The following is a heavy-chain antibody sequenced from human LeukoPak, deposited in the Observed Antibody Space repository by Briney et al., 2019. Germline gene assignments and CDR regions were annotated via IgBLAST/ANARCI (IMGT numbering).Heavy chain of an antibody. CDR3: ARGLGFGELLLPFDY. J-gene: IGHJ4*02. Sequence: PGGSLRLSCAPSGFTFSSYGIHGVRQAPGKGLEGGAVVWFDGNTKFYADSVQGRFTISRDNSKNTLYLQLNSLRAEDTAVYYCARGLGFGELLLPFDYWGQGTLVTVSS. V-gene: IGHV3-33*01. CDR2: VWFDGNTK. CDR1: GFTFSSYG. D-gene: IGHD3-10*01.